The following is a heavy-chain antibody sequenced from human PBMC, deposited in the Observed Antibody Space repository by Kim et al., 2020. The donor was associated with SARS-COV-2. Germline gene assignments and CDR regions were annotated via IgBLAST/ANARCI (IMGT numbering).Heavy chain of an antibody. Sequence: KHAQKVQGRVTMTTDTSTSTAYMELGSLRSDDKAVYYCARKGAVAGPGDYWGQGTLVTVSS. J-gene: IGHJ4*02. CDR3: ARKGAVAGPGDY. D-gene: IGHD6-13*01. V-gene: IGHV1-18*01.